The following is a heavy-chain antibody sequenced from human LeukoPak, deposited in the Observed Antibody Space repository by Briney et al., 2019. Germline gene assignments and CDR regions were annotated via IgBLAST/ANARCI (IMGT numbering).Heavy chain of an antibody. Sequence: PSETLSLTCAVYGGSFSSYYWSWIRQPAGKGLEWIGRIYTSGSTNYNPSLKSRVTMSVDTSKNQFSLKLSSVTAADTAVYYCARVGSSSSTFDYWGQGTLVTVSS. D-gene: IGHD6-13*01. V-gene: IGHV4-59*10. J-gene: IGHJ4*02. CDR2: IYTSGST. CDR3: ARVGSSSSTFDY. CDR1: GGSFSSYY.